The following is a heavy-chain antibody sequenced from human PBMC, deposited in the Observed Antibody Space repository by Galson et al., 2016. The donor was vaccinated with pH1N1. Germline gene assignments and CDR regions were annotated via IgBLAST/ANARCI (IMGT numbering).Heavy chain of an antibody. CDR1: GYSFSSHW. CDR3: ARRSAVAGVDY. Sequence: QSGAEVKKPGESLKISCQGSGYSFSSHWIGWVRQMPGKGLEWMGIIYPGDSDTKYSPSFQGQVTFSADKSSNTAYVQWNNLKTSDTAMYFCARRSAVAGVDYWGQGTLVTVSS. J-gene: IGHJ4*02. CDR2: IYPGDSDT. V-gene: IGHV5-51*01. D-gene: IGHD6-19*01.